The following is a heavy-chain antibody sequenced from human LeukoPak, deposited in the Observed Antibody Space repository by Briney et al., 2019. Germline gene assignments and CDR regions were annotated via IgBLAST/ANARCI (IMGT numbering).Heavy chain of an antibody. CDR2: IKQDGSEK. CDR3: ARDSGRFYIDY. J-gene: IGHJ4*02. CDR1: GFTFSHYW. D-gene: IGHD5-12*01. Sequence: AGVSLRLSCAASGFTFSHYWMTWVRQAPGKGLEWVANIKQDGSEKYYVDSLKGRFTISRDNAKNSLYLQINSLRADDTAIYYCARDSGRFYIDYWGQGTLVTVSS. V-gene: IGHV3-7*03.